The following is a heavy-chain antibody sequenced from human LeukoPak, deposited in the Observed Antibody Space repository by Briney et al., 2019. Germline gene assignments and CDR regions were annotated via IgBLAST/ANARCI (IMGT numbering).Heavy chain of an antibody. Sequence: GASVKVSCKSSGGTFSIYAISWVRQAPGQGLEWMGRIIPILGIANYAQKFQGRVTITADKSTSTAYMELSSLRSEDTAVYYCAVVPAAIEGGDYWGQGTLVTVSS. D-gene: IGHD2-2*01. J-gene: IGHJ4*02. CDR1: GGTFSIYA. CDR2: IIPILGIA. CDR3: AVVPAAIEGGDY. V-gene: IGHV1-69*04.